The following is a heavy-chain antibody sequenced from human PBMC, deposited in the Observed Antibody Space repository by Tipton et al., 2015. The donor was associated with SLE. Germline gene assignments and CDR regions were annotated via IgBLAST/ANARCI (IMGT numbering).Heavy chain of an antibody. CDR2: VYYTGNT. J-gene: IGHJ4*02. Sequence: TLSLTCAVYGGSFSGYYWSWVRQPPGKGLEWVGTVYYTGNTFYNPSLKSRVTISVDTSKNQFSLNLSSATAADTAVYYCARDPGPYFDYWGQGTLVTVSS. CDR1: GGSFSGYY. CDR3: ARDPGPYFDY. V-gene: IGHV4-34*11.